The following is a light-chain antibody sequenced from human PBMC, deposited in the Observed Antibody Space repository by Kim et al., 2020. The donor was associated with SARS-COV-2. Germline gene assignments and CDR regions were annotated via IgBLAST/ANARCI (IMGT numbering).Light chain of an antibody. CDR1: ALPEKQ. Sequence: SPGQTARITCSGDALPEKQTYWYQQKSGQAPLLLIYKDSERPSGIPGRFSGSSSGTTVTLTISGVQAEDDADYYCQSADGSGTYVFGTGTKVTVL. CDR3: QSADGSGTYV. CDR2: KDS. J-gene: IGLJ1*01. V-gene: IGLV3-25*03.